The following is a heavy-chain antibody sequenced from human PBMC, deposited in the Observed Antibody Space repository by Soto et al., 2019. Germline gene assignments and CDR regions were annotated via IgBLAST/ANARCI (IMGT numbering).Heavy chain of an antibody. CDR1: GGTFSSYA. CDR2: IIPIFGTA. Sequence: SVKVSCKASGGTFSSYAISWVRRAPGQGLEWMGGIIPIFGTANYAQKFQGRVTITADESTSTAYMELSSLRSEDTAVYYCARSGIVVVPAAKLYGMDVWGQGTTVTVSS. CDR3: ARSGIVVVPAAKLYGMDV. V-gene: IGHV1-69*13. J-gene: IGHJ6*02. D-gene: IGHD2-2*01.